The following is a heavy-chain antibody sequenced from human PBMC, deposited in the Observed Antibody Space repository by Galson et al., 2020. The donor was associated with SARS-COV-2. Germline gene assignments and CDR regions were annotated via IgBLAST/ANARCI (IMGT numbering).Heavy chain of an antibody. CDR1: GFILSNYA. V-gene: IGHV3-30-3*01. CDR3: AREGGTAESPRGMDV. CDR2: ISYDGSNK. D-gene: IGHD3-16*01. Sequence: GGSLRLSCAASGFILSNYAMHWVRQAPRKGLEWVALISYDGSNKYYADSVKGRFTISRDSSKNTLYLQMNSLRTEDTAVYYCAREGGTAESPRGMDVWGQGTTVTVSS. J-gene: IGHJ6*02.